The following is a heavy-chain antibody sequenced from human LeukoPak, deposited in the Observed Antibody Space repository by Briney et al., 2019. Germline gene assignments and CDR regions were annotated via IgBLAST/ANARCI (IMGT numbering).Heavy chain of an antibody. Sequence: PGGSLRHSCAASGFTFCSYVESWIRQAPGRGLEWVSYISSSSYTNYADSVKGRFTISRDNSKNTLYLQMSSLRAEDTAVYYCVRDLRETQLATYYFDLWGRGTLVTVSS. CDR1: GFTFCSYV. D-gene: IGHD6-13*01. CDR2: ISSSSYT. CDR3: VRDLRETQLATYYFDL. J-gene: IGHJ2*01. V-gene: IGHV3-11*06.